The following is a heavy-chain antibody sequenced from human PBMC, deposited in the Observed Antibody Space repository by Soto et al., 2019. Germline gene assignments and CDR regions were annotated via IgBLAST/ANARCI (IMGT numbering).Heavy chain of an antibody. J-gene: IGHJ4*02. V-gene: IGHV3-23*01. CDR2: ISGSGGRT. D-gene: IGHD3-22*01. CDR1: GFTFSSYA. CDR3: AKLMTYHDSSGYN. Sequence: GGSLRLSCAASGFTFSSYAMSWVRQAPGKGLEWVSAIISGSGGRTYYADSVKGRFTISRDNSKNTLYLQMNSLRAEDTAVYYCAKLMTYHDSSGYNWGQGTL.